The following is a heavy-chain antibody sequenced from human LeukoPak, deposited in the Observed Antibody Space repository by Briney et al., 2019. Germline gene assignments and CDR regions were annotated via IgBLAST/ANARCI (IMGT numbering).Heavy chain of an antibody. CDR1: GFSFSDYY. CDR3: AIVRQWLVFNWFDP. D-gene: IGHD6-19*01. V-gene: IGHV3-23*01. Sequence: GGSLRLSCAASGFSFSDYYMSWIRQAPGKGLEWVSAISNSGGNAYYADSVKGRFTISRDNSKNTLYLQLNSLRAEDTAVYYCAIVRQWLVFNWFDPWGQGTLVTVSS. CDR2: ISNSGGNA. J-gene: IGHJ5*02.